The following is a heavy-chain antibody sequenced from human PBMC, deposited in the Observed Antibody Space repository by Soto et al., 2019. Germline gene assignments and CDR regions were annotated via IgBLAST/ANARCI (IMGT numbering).Heavy chain of an antibody. V-gene: IGHV3-48*02. Sequence: ESGGGLVQPGGSLRLSCAASGFTFSSYSMNWVRQAPGKGLEWISYISGRTNIIYYADSVKGRFTISRDNAKNSLYLQMNNLRDDDTAVYYCARKAAPLCDGGTCYSGGFDTWGQGALVTISS. CDR2: ISGRTNII. D-gene: IGHD2-15*01. CDR1: GFTFSSYS. CDR3: ARKAAPLCDGGTCYSGGFDT. J-gene: IGHJ5*02.